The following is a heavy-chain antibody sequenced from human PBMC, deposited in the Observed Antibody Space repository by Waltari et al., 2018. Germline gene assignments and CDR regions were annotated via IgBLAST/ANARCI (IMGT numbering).Heavy chain of an antibody. CDR2: MSPSLTYT. Sequence: QVQLVESGGGLVEPGGSLRLSCAGSGFSFNYHYLSWVRQAPGKGLEWVPFMSPSLTYTDSADSVKGRFTISRDNARNSLFLQMNSLRPEDTAVYYCARGRDEYNPQPFDYWGQGTLVTVSS. D-gene: IGHD1-1*01. CDR1: GFSFNYHY. V-gene: IGHV3-11*06. J-gene: IGHJ4*02. CDR3: ARGRDEYNPQPFDY.